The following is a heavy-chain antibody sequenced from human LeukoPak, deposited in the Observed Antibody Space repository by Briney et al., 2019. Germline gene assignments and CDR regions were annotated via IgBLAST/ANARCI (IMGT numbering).Heavy chain of an antibody. V-gene: IGHV3-20*04. D-gene: IGHD1-1*01. CDR2: INWIGDTT. CDR1: GFTFSSYG. Sequence: PGGSLRLSCAASGFTFSSYGMAWVRQVPGKGLEWIAEINWIGDTTRYGDSVKGRFTISRDNAKNSLDLQINSLRVEDTAFYYCATNPPGRTYLQDWGQGTLVTVSS. CDR3: ATNPPGRTYLQD. J-gene: IGHJ1*01.